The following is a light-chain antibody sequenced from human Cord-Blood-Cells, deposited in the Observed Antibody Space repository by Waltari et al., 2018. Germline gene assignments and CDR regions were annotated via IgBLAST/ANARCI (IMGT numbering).Light chain of an antibody. Sequence: QMIQSPSSLSASLGDRVTITCRASQSISSYLNWYQQKPGKAPKLLIYAASSLQSGVPSRFSGSGSGTDFTLTISSLQPEDFATYYFQQGYSTPPTFGQGTKVEIK. CDR2: AAS. CDR3: QQGYSTPPT. V-gene: IGKV1-39*01. J-gene: IGKJ1*01. CDR1: QSISSY.